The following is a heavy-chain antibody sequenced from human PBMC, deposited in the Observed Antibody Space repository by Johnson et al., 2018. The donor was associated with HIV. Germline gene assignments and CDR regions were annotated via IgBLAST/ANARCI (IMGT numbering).Heavy chain of an antibody. V-gene: IGHV3-43D*03. CDR2: ISWYGGTT. D-gene: IGHD6-19*01. J-gene: IGHJ3*02. CDR3: AKDRTVAARDAFDI. Sequence: VQLVESGGVVVQPGGSLRLSCAASGFKFHEYAMHWVRQAPGKGLEWVSLISWYGGTTNYADSVKGRFTISRDNSKNTLYLQMNSLRAEDTAVYYCAKDRTVAARDAFDIWGQGTMVTVSS. CDR1: GFKFHEYA.